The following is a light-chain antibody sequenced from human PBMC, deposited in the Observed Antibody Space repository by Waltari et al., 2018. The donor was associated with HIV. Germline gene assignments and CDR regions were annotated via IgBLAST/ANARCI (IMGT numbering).Light chain of an antibody. J-gene: IGLJ2*01. Sequence: QSVLTQPPSASGTPGQRATISCSGRNSNIRSTTVNCYQQLPGTAPKLLIYNNHQRPSGVSDRFSGSKSGTSASLAISGLQSEDEADYYCAAWDDSLNAHVLFGGGTKLTVL. CDR1: NSNIRSTT. CDR2: NNH. V-gene: IGLV1-44*01. CDR3: AAWDDSLNAHVL.